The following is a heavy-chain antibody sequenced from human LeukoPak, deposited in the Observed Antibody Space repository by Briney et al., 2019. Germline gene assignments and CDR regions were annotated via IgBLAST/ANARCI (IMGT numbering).Heavy chain of an antibody. Sequence: GGSLRLSCAASGFTFSSYAMHWVRQAPGKGLEWVAVISYDGSNKYYADSVKGRFTISRDNSKNTLYLQMNSLRAEDTAVYYCARTLLWGTTEAFDHWGQGTLVTVSS. CDR1: GFTFSSYA. CDR2: ISYDGSNK. V-gene: IGHV3-30*04. D-gene: IGHD1-7*01. J-gene: IGHJ4*02. CDR3: ARTLLWGTTEAFDH.